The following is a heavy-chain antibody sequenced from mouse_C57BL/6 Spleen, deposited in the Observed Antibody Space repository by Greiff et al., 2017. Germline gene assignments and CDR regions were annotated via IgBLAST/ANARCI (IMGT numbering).Heavy chain of an antibody. CDR1: GYTFTSYW. Sequence: QVQLQQPGAELVKPGASVKMSCKASGYTFTSYWITWVKQRPGQGLAWIGDIYPGSGSTNYNEKFKSKATLTVDTSSCTAYMQLSSLTSEDSAVYYCARGGYSFYYFDYWGQGTTLTVSS. J-gene: IGHJ2*01. CDR2: IYPGSGST. V-gene: IGHV1-55*01. D-gene: IGHD2-12*01. CDR3: ARGGYSFYYFDY.